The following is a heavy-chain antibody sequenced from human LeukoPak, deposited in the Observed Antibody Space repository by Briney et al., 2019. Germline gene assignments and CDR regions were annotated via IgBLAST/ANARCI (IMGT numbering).Heavy chain of an antibody. Sequence: PSETLSLTCTVSSGSINRGDYYWSWIRQPPGKGLEWIGYIYYSGSTSYNPSLKSRVLISVDTSRNQFSLRVSSVTAADTAMYFCARGSNYVWGSYQYFDYWGQGTLVTVSS. CDR2: IYYSGST. CDR3: ARGSNYVWGSYQYFDY. D-gene: IGHD3-16*02. J-gene: IGHJ4*02. CDR1: SGSINRGDYY. V-gene: IGHV4-30-4*01.